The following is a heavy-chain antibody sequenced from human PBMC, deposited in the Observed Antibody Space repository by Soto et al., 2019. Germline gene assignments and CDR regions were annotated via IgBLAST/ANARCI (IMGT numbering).Heavy chain of an antibody. D-gene: IGHD1-1*01. CDR2: IYYSGST. CDR3: ATSTRSYSWNAFDY. V-gene: IGHV4-59*08. Sequence: SETLSLTCTVSGGSISSYYWSWIRQPPGKGLEWIGYIYYSGSTNYNPSLKSRVTISVDTSKNQFSLKLSSVTAADTAMYYCATSTRSYSWNAFDYWGQGTLVTVSS. CDR1: GGSISSYY. J-gene: IGHJ4*02.